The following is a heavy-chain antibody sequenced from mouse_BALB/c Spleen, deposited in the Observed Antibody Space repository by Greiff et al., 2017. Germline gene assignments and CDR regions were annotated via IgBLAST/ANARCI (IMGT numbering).Heavy chain of an antibody. CDR3: ARDHPIYYYGSSYVWYFDV. CDR1: GFSLTGYG. Sequence: QVQLKESGPGLVAPSQSLSITCTVSGFSLTGYGVNWVRQPPGKGLEWLGMIWGDGSTDYNSALKSRLSISKDNSKSQVFLKMNSLQTDDTARYYCARDHPIYYYGSSYVWYFDVWGAGTTVTVSS. CDR2: IWGDGST. V-gene: IGHV2-6-7*01. J-gene: IGHJ1*01. D-gene: IGHD1-1*01.